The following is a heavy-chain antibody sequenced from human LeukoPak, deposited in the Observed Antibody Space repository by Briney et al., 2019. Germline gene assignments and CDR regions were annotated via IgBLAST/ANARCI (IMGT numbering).Heavy chain of an antibody. Sequence: ASVKVSCKASGYTFTTFAISWVRQAPGQGLEWMGRVIPIFGATNYAQKFQGRVTVTTVESTSTAYMELSSLRSEDTAVYYCASCSGGSCYNFDYWGQGTLVTVSS. CDR1: GYTFTTFA. V-gene: IGHV1-69*05. CDR3: ASCSGGSCYNFDY. J-gene: IGHJ4*02. CDR2: VIPIFGAT. D-gene: IGHD2-15*01.